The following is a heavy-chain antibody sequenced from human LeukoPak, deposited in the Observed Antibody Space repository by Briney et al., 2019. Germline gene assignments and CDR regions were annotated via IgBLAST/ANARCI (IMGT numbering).Heavy chain of an antibody. V-gene: IGHV4-31*03. CDR2: IYYSGST. Sequence: SETLSLTCTVSSGSISSGGYYWSWIRRHPGKGLEWIGYIYYSGSTYYNPSLKSRVTISVNTSKNQFSLKLSSVTAADTAVYYCAASPRTSGYDGLFDYWGQGTLVTVSS. CDR3: AASPRTSGYDGLFDY. D-gene: IGHD5-12*01. J-gene: IGHJ4*02. CDR1: SGSISSGGYY.